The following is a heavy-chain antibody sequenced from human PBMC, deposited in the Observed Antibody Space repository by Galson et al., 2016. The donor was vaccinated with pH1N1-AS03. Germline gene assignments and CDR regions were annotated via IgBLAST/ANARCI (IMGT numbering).Heavy chain of an antibody. CDR2: ISADGSST. Sequence: SLRLSCAASGFTIDDYAMHWVRRAPGRGLEWVSLISADGSSTFYADSVRGRFTISRDTSEKSVYLQMNSLRTDDTALYSCTRDFASTIFGVPYYFYGVGVWCQGTTVTVSS. J-gene: IGHJ6*02. V-gene: IGHV3-43*02. CDR3: TRDFASTIFGVPYYFYGVGV. CDR1: GFTIDDYA. D-gene: IGHD3-3*01.